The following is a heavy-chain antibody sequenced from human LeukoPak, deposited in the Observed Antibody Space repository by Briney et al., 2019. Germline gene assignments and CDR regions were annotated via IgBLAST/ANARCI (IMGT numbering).Heavy chain of an antibody. V-gene: IGHV1-8*02. CDR1: GYTFTGYY. CDR3: ARALKDYYDSSGYEQSFDY. Sequence: ASVKVSCKASGYTFTGYYMHWVRQATGQGLEWMGWMNPNSGNTGYAQKFQGRVTMTRNTSISTAYMELSSLRSGDTAVYYGARALKDYYDSSGYEQSFDYWGQGTLVTVSS. J-gene: IGHJ4*02. D-gene: IGHD3-22*01. CDR2: MNPNSGNT.